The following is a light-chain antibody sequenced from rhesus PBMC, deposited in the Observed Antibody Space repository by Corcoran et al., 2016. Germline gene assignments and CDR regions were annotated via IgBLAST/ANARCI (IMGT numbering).Light chain of an antibody. V-gene: IGKV1-25*01. CDR2: KAS. Sequence: DIQMTQSPSSLSASVGDTVTITCRASQVISSYLAWYQQKPGKAPKVLILKASTLQRWVPSRFSGCGSGPDFTLTISSLQPEDFATYYCQQHKSYPLTFGGGTKVEIK. J-gene: IGKJ4*01. CDR1: QVISSY. CDR3: QQHKSYPLT.